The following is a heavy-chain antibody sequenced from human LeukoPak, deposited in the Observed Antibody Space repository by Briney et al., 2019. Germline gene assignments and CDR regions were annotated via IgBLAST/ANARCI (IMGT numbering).Heavy chain of an antibody. CDR1: GFTFSSYS. CDR3: ASGTSSSGGY. D-gene: IGHD6-6*01. J-gene: IGHJ4*02. CDR2: ISSSSSYI. V-gene: IGHV3-21*04. Sequence: GGSLRLSCAASGFTFSSYSMNWVRQAPGKGLEWVSSISSSSSYIYYADSVKGRFTISRDNAKNSLYLQMNSLRAEDTAVYYCASGTSSSGGYWGQGTLVTVSS.